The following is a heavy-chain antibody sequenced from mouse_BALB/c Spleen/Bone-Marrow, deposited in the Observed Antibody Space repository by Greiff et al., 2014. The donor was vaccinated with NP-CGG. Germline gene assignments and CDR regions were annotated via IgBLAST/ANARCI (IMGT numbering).Heavy chain of an antibody. J-gene: IGHJ2*01. CDR3: ARGGNWEDFDY. D-gene: IGHD4-1*01. Sequence: DVKLVESGGGLAQPGGSRKLSCAASGFTFSSFGMHWVRQAPERGLEWVAYISSGSSTTFYADTVKGRFTITRDKSKNTLFLQMTSLRSEDTAMYYCARGGNWEDFDYWGQGTTLTVSS. CDR1: GFTFSSFG. V-gene: IGHV5-17*02. CDR2: ISSGSSTT.